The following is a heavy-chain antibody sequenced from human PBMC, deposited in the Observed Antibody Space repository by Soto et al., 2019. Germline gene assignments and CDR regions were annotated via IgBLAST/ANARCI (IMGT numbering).Heavy chain of an antibody. CDR3: ASGSAAKRYFDL. J-gene: IGHJ2*01. CDR2: IFPSGAT. V-gene: IGHV4-30-4*01. CDR1: GAPISGGDYH. D-gene: IGHD5-18*01. Sequence: QVQLQESGPGLVKPSQTLSLMCTVSGAPISGGDYHWSWIRQPPGKGLEWIGYIFPSGATHYNSSLGSRITMSVETSKSHFSLKLTSVTAADTAVYFCASGSAAKRYFDLWGRGTLVTVSS.